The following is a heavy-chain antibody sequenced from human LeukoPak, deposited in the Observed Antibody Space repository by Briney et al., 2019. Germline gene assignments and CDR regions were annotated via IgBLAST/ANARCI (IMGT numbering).Heavy chain of an antibody. J-gene: IGHJ6*02. V-gene: IGHV3-30-3*01. Sequence: GGSLRLSCAASGFTFSSYAMHWVRQAPGKGLEWVAVISYDGSNKYYADPVKGRFTISRDNSKNTLYLQMNSLRAEDTAVYYCAREPVAPPYYYGMDVWGQGTTVTVSS. CDR3: AREPVAPPYYYGMDV. CDR2: ISYDGSNK. D-gene: IGHD6-19*01. CDR1: GFTFSSYA.